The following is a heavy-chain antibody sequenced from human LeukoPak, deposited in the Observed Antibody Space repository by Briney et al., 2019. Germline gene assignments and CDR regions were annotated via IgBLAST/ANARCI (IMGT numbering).Heavy chain of an antibody. CDR3: ARARSSYGYGDAFDI. CDR1: GFTFSDYY. Sequence: PGGSLRLSCAASGFTFSDYYMNWIRQAPGKGLEWVAVISYDGSSKYYADSVKGRFTISRDNSKNTLYLQMNSLRAEDTAVYYCARARSSYGYGDAFDIWGQGTMVTVSS. V-gene: IGHV3-30*03. J-gene: IGHJ3*02. CDR2: ISYDGSSK. D-gene: IGHD5-18*01.